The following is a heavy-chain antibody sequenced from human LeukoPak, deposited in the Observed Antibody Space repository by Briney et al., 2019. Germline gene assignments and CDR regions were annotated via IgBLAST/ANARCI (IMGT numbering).Heavy chain of an antibody. V-gene: IGHV5-51*01. J-gene: IGHJ1*01. CDR3: ATSQGSRGGYQH. D-gene: IGHD1-26*01. CDR2: IYPSDSDT. CDR1: GYSFPTYW. Sequence: GESLKISCKGSGYSFPTYWIAWVRQMPGKGLEWMGIIYPSDSDTRYSPSFRGQVTISVDKSISTAYLQWSSLKASDIATYYCATSQGSRGGYQHWGQGTLVTVSS.